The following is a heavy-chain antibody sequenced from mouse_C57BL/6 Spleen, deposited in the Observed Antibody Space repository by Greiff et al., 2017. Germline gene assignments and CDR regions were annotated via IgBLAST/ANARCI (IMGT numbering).Heavy chain of an antibody. J-gene: IGHJ1*03. Sequence: EVKLEESGGGLVKPGGSLKLSCAASGFTFSSYAMSWVRQTPEKRLEWVATISDGGSYTYYPDNVKGRFTISRDNAKNNLYLQMSHLKSEDTAMYYCANYGSGRYFDVWGTGTTVTVSS. CDR2: ISDGGSYT. D-gene: IGHD1-1*01. V-gene: IGHV5-4*03. CDR3: ANYGSGRYFDV. CDR1: GFTFSSYA.